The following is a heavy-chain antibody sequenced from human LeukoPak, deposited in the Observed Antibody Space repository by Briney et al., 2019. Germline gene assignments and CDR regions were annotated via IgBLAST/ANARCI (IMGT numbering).Heavy chain of an antibody. CDR3: ARDRGSYCSSTSCLDTFDI. V-gene: IGHV1-2*02. Sequence: ASVKVSCKASGYTFTGYYMHWVRQAPGLGLEWMGWINPNSGGTNYAQKFQGRVTMTRDTSISTAYMELSRLRSDDTAVYYCARDRGSYCSSTSCLDTFDIWGQGTMVTVSS. J-gene: IGHJ3*02. CDR2: INPNSGGT. CDR1: GYTFTGYY. D-gene: IGHD2-2*01.